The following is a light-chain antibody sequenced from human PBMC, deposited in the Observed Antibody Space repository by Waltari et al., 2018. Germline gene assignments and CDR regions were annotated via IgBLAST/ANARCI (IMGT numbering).Light chain of an antibody. V-gene: IGLV3-9*01. J-gene: IGLJ2*01. CDR1: NIGTQH. CDR3: QVWDSSAVV. CDR2: RDS. Sequence: SFALTQPLSLSLALGQTARATCSGDNIGTQHVTWDQQKPGQAPVLVIYRDSNRPSGIPERISGSNSGNTATLTIGRAQAGDEADYFCQVWDSSAVVFGGGTKLTVL.